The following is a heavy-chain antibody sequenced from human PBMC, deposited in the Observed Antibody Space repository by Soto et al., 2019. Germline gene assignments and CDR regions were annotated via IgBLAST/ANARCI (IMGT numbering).Heavy chain of an antibody. CDR3: AKDAVPGPPDYFDF. CDR1: GFTVSAYE. J-gene: IGHJ4*02. Sequence: LRVSCVGSGFTVSAYEIHWVRQAPGKGLDWVAVISSGGRHQFYTDSVRGRFTISRDDSKNTVYLQMNNLTPQDAAIYYFAKDAVPGPPDYFDFWGKGTLVTVSS. V-gene: IGHV3-30*04. D-gene: IGHD6-19*01. CDR2: ISSGGRHQ.